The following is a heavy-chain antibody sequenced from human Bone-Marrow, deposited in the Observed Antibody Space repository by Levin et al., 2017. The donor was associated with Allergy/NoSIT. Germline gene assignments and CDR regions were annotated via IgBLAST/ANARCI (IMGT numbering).Heavy chain of an antibody. CDR3: ARIVKNDYGDYGLDP. Sequence: PSQTLSLTCAVSGYSISSSNWWGWIRQPPGKGLEWIGYIYYSGSTYYNPSLKSRVTMSVDTSKNQFSLKLSSVTAVDTAVYYCARIVKNDYGDYGLDPWGQGTLVTVSS. CDR2: IYYSGST. D-gene: IGHD4-17*01. J-gene: IGHJ5*02. CDR1: GYSISSSNW. V-gene: IGHV4-28*01.